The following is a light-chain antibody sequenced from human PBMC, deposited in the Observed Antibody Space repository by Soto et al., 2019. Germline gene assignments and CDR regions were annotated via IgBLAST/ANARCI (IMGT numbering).Light chain of an antibody. V-gene: IGKV3-11*01. CDR2: DAS. J-gene: IGKJ1*01. Sequence: EVVVTQSPATLSVSPGERATLSCRASESVSSYLAWYQQKPGQVPRLLIYDASNRATGTPARFSGSGSGTDFTLTISSLEPEDFAVYYCQQRSNWPPWTFGQGTKVDIK. CDR1: ESVSSY. CDR3: QQRSNWPPWT.